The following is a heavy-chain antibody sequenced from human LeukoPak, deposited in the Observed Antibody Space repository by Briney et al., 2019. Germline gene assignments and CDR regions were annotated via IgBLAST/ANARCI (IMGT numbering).Heavy chain of an antibody. Sequence: SETLSLTCTVSLDSTTSNFWSWVRQPPWKGLEWIGEIHRSGSTNYNPSLQSRVTISIDRSKNQIALELSSVTAADTAVYYCAREIVGGFNPGAYWGQGTLVTVSS. CDR1: LDSTTSNF. CDR2: IHRSGST. J-gene: IGHJ4*02. V-gene: IGHV4-4*02. CDR3: AREIVGGFNPGAY. D-gene: IGHD1-14*01.